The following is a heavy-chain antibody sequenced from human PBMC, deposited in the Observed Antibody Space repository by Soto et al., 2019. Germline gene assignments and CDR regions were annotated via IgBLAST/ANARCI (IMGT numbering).Heavy chain of an antibody. Sequence: QVQLVESGGGVVQPGRSLRLSCAASGFTFSSYGMHWVRQAPGKGLEWVAGISDGGSNKYYAASVKGRFTISRDNSKNKLYLQMNSLRAEDKAVYYCAKDFVRPIVVVPAALDYWGQGTLVTVSS. CDR2: ISDGGSNK. V-gene: IGHV3-30*18. J-gene: IGHJ4*02. D-gene: IGHD2-2*01. CDR1: GFTFSSYG. CDR3: AKDFVRPIVVVPAALDY.